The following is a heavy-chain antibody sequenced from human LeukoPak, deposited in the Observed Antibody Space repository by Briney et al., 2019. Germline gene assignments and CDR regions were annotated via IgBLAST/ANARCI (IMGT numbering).Heavy chain of an antibody. CDR1: GYTFTGYF. V-gene: IGHV1-2*02. D-gene: IGHD2-15*01. CDR3: ARDRDPYCSGGSCYVLGWFDP. CDR2: INPNSGGT. J-gene: IGHJ5*02. Sequence: ASVKVSCMASGYTFTGYFIHWVRQAPGQGLEWMGWINPNSGGTNYAQKFQGRVTMTRDTSISTAYMELSRLRSDDTAVYYCARDRDPYCSGGSCYVLGWFDPWGQGTLVTVSS.